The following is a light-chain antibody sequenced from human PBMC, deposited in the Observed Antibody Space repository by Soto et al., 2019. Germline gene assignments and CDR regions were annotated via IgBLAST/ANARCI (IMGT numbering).Light chain of an antibody. V-gene: IGKV3-15*01. CDR3: QHYNNSLPIT. CDR2: GAS. J-gene: IGKJ5*01. CDR1: QSVSSN. Sequence: EIVMTQSPATLSVSPGERATLSCRASQSVSSNLAWYQQKPGQAPSLLIYGASTRATGTPARFSGSGSGTEFTLTISSLQSEDFAVYFCQHYNNSLPITFGQGTRLEIK.